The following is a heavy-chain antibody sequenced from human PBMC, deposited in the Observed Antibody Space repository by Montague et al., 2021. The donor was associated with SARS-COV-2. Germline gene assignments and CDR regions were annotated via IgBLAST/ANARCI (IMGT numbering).Heavy chain of an antibody. V-gene: IGHV4-4*02. Sequence: SETLSLTCAVPGDSISTDNWWTWVRLPPGKGLEWVAGIYHTGSTNYNPSLKSRVSMSVDNSWNQFSLRLTSVTAAATAIYYCARKGSGRSDLAYWGQGTLVTVSS. J-gene: IGHJ4*02. CDR2: IYHTGST. CDR1: GDSISTDNW. D-gene: IGHD1-26*01. CDR3: ARKGSGRSDLAY.